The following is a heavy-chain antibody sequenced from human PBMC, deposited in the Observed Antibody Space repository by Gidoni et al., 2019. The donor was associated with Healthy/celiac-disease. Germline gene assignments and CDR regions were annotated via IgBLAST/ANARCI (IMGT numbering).Heavy chain of an antibody. J-gene: IGHJ5*02. D-gene: IGHD3-10*01. Sequence: QVQLQQWGAGLLKPSATLSLTCAVYGGSFSGSYWSWIRQPPGKGLEWIGEINHSGSTNYNPSLKSRVTISVDTSKNQFSLKLSSVTAADTAVYYCARGVPYYYGSGSPNWFDPWGQGTLVTVSS. CDR2: INHSGST. CDR1: GGSFSGSY. CDR3: ARGVPYYYGSGSPNWFDP. V-gene: IGHV4-34*01.